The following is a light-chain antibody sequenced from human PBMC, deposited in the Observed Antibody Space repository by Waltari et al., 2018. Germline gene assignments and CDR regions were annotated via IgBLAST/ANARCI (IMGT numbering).Light chain of an antibody. CDR2: GAS. CDR1: QRIGRY. V-gene: IGKV3-20*01. J-gene: IGKJ1*01. Sequence: EVVLTQSPGTLSLSPGETATLSCRASQRIGRYLVWYQQKSGQAPRLLSYGASTRATGIPDRFSGSGSGTDFSLTISRLEAEDFAVYYCQNHERLPATFGQGTKVEIK. CDR3: QNHERLPAT.